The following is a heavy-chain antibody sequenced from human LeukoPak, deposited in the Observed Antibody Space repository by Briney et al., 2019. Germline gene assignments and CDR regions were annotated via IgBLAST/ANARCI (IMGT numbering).Heavy chain of an antibody. CDR3: ARGSGTSRPYYLDY. D-gene: IGHD3-10*01. Sequence: GGSLRLSCAASGFAFNNHVMTWVRQAPGKGLDWFSAISGSGDSTYYADSVKGRFTISRDSSKSTMYLQVTSLTAEDTAVYYCARGSGTSRPYYLDYWGRGTLVTVSS. J-gene: IGHJ4*02. V-gene: IGHV3-23*01. CDR2: ISGSGDST. CDR1: GFAFNNHV.